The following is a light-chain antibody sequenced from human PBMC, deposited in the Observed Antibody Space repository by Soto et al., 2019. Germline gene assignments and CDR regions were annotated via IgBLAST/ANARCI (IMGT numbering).Light chain of an antibody. Sequence: QSALTQPVSVSGTPGQSITIPCTGTSSDIGAYDSVSWYQQYPGKAPKLIIYDVANRRSGVSDRLSGSNSCNTDSLTISGLQAEDEADYYCSSYTTFITLVLGGGTNVTVL. CDR2: DVA. CDR1: SSDIGAYDS. J-gene: IGLJ3*02. CDR3: SSYTTFITLV. V-gene: IGLV2-14*01.